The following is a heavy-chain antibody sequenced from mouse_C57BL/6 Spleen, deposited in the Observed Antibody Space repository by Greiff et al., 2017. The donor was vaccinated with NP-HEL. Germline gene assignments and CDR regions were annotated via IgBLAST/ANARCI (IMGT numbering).Heavy chain of an antibody. D-gene: IGHD1-1*01. J-gene: IGHJ2*02. Sequence: QVQLKQSGAELVRPGASVTLSCKASGYTFTDYEMHWVKQTPVHGLEWIGAIDPETGGTAYNQKFKGKAILTADKSSSTAYMELRSLTSEDSAVYYGTRGDTTVVAPDYWGQGTSLTVSS. CDR1: GYTFTDYE. CDR2: IDPETGGT. CDR3: TRGDTTVVAPDY. V-gene: IGHV1-15*01.